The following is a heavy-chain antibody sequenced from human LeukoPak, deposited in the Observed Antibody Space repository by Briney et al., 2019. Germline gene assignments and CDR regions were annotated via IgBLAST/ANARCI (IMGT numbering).Heavy chain of an antibody. D-gene: IGHD5-24*01. Sequence: ASVKVSRKASGYTFTSYYMHWVRQAPGQGLEWMGIINPSGGSTSYAQKFQVRVTMTRDMSTSTVYMELSSLRSEDTAVYYCARDPTPQGWLQLPFEDAAFDIWGQGTMVTVSS. CDR3: ARDPTPQGWLQLPFEDAAFDI. CDR1: GYTFTSYY. J-gene: IGHJ3*02. CDR2: INPSGGST. V-gene: IGHV1-46*01.